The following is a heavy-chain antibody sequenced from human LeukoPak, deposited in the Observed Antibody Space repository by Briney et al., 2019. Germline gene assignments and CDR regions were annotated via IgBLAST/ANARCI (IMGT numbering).Heavy chain of an antibody. J-gene: IGHJ4*02. CDR1: GFTFSSYG. CDR3: AKLLGYSYGYDFDY. Sequence: GGSLRLSCAASGFTFSSYGMHWVRQAPGKGLEWVAFIRYDGSNKYYADSVKGRFTISRDNSKNTLYLQMNSLRAEDTAVYYCAKLLGYSYGYDFDYWGQGTLVTVSS. V-gene: IGHV3-30*02. D-gene: IGHD5-18*01. CDR2: IRYDGSNK.